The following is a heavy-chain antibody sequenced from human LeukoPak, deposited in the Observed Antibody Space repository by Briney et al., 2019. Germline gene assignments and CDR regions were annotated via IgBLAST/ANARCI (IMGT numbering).Heavy chain of an antibody. D-gene: IGHD6-19*01. Sequence: SETLSLTCTVSGGSISSGSYYWSWIRQPARKGLEWIGRIYTSGSTNYNPSLKSRVTISVDTSKNQFSLKLSSVTAVDTAVYYCARVAVAGMVDYWGQGTLVTVSS. CDR2: IYTSGST. CDR3: ARVAVAGMVDY. J-gene: IGHJ4*02. CDR1: GGSISSGSYY. V-gene: IGHV4-61*02.